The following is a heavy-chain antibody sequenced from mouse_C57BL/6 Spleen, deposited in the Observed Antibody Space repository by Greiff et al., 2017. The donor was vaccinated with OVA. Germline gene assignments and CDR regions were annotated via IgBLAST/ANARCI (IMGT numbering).Heavy chain of an antibody. CDR1: GYSFTVYY. J-gene: IGHJ1*03. CDR3: ARPYGSSPHWYFDV. CDR2: INPNYGTT. D-gene: IGHD1-1*01. Sequence: VHLQQSGPELVPPVSSVTISCKSSGYSFTVYYIHWLQQSNGHILSWIGVINPNYGTTSYNQKFKCKATLTVDQSSSTAYMQLNSLTSEDSAVYYCARPYGSSPHWYFDVWGTGTTVTVSS. V-gene: IGHV1-39*01.